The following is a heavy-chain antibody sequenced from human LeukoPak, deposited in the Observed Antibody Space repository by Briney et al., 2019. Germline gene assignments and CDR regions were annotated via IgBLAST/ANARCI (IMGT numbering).Heavy chain of an antibody. CDR1: GYSISSGYQ. J-gene: IGHJ5*02. V-gene: IGHV4-38-2*02. CDR2: IYHSGSA. Sequence: SETLSLTCGVSGYSISSGYQWAWIRQPPGNTLEWIGSIYHSGSAHYNPSLKSRVTISVDTSNNQFSLRLSSVTAADTAVYYCARDPRWLTPDCTSISCYENYFDPWGQGTLVTVSS. CDR3: ARDPRWLTPDCTSISCYENYFDP. D-gene: IGHD2-2*01.